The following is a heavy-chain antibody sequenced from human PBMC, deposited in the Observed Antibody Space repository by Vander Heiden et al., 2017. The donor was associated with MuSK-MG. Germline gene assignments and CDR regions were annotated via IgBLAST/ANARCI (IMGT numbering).Heavy chain of an antibody. CDR2: INHSGNT. CDR1: GGSFSGYY. D-gene: IGHD3-10*01. Sequence: QVQLQQWGAGLLKPSETLSLTCAVYGGSFSGYYWGWIRQPPGKGLEWIGEINHSGNTNYNPSLKSRVTISVDTSKNQFSLKLSSVTAADTAVYYCARVRTYYYGSGSYKAGCFDYWGQGTLVTVSS. J-gene: IGHJ4*02. CDR3: ARVRTYYYGSGSYKAGCFDY. V-gene: IGHV4-34*01.